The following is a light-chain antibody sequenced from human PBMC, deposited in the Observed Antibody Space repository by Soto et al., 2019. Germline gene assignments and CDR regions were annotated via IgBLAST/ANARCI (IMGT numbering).Light chain of an antibody. J-gene: IGLJ1*01. CDR2: GNS. V-gene: IGLV1-40*01. CDR3: QSYDSSLSSLV. CDR1: SSNIGAGYD. Sequence: QSVLTQPPSVSGAPGQRVTISCTGSSSNIGAGYDVHWYQQLPGTAPKLLIYGNSNRPSGVPDRFSGSKSGTSASLAITGLQAEDEADDYCQSYDSSLSSLVFGTGTKLTVL.